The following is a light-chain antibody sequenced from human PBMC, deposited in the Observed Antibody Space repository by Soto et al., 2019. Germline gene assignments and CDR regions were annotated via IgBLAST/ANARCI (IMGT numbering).Light chain of an antibody. V-gene: IGKV3-20*01. J-gene: IGKJ1*01. CDR2: GAS. CDR1: QSVSSSY. Sequence: EIVLTQSPGTLSLSPGERATLSCRARQSVSSSYLAWYQQKPGQAPRLLIYGASSRATGIPDRFSGSGSGTDFTLTISRLEPEDFAVYYCQQYGSSPPWTFGQGTKVDI. CDR3: QQYGSSPPWT.